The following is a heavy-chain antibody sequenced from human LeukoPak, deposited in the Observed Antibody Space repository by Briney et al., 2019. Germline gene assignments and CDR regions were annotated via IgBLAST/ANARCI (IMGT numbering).Heavy chain of an antibody. CDR3: ARTMVRGTYYFDD. CDR2: IYYSGST. CDR1: GDSISRYY. Sequence: PSETLSLTCTVSGDSISRYYWSWIRQPPGKGLEWIGYIYYSGSTNYNPSLKSRVTISVDTSKNQFSLKLRSGTAADTAVYYCARTMVRGTYYFDDWGQGTLVTVSS. J-gene: IGHJ4*02. D-gene: IGHD3-10*01. V-gene: IGHV4-59*08.